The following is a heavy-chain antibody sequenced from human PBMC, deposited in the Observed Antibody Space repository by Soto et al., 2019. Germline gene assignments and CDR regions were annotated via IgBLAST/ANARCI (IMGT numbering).Heavy chain of an antibody. CDR3: ARSEEDSDYYYYGLDV. CDR2: TYYRSRWYS. Sequence: SQTLSLTCVISGDSVSSSSVAWNCVRQSPSRGLEWLGRTYYRSRWYSDFAVSVRGRIVINADTSKNQFSLQLNSVTPEDTAVYFCARSEEDSDYYYYGLDVWGQGTTDTVSS. D-gene: IGHD2-15*01. V-gene: IGHV6-1*01. CDR1: GDSVSSSSVA. J-gene: IGHJ6*02.